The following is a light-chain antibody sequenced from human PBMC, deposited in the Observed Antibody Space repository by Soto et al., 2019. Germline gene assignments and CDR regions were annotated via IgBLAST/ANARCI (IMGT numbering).Light chain of an antibody. Sequence: DIQMTQSPSSLSASVGDRVTITCRASQGISNYLAWYQQKPGKVPKLLIYAASTLQSGVQSRFSGSGSGTDFTLTISRMQTDDFATYYCQKYNSAPRTFGQGTKV. CDR2: AAS. CDR1: QGISNY. V-gene: IGKV1-27*01. CDR3: QKYNSAPRT. J-gene: IGKJ1*01.